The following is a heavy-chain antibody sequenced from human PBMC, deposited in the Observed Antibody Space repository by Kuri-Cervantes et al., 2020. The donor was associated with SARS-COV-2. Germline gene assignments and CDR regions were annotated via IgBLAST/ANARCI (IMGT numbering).Heavy chain of an antibody. CDR2: ISYDGSNK. Sequence: GGSLRLSCAASGFTFSSYAMHWVRQAPGKGLEWVAFISYDGSNKYYADSVKGRFTISRDNSTNTLYLQMNSLRAEDTAVYYCARGDAFDIWGQGTMVTVSS. CDR1: GFTFSSYA. V-gene: IGHV3-30-3*01. CDR3: ARGDAFDI. J-gene: IGHJ3*02.